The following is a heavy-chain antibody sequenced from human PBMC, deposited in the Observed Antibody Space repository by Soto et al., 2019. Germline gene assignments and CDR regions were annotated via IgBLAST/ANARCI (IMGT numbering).Heavy chain of an antibody. CDR2: IYYSGST. D-gene: IGHD3-16*02. CDR3: ATHPGHDYVWGSYRHYYYYYAMDV. Sequence: GNLALTCTVSGGSISSSSYYWGWIRQPPGKGLEWIGSIYYSGSTYYNPSLKSRVTISVDTSKNQFSLKLSSVTAEVTAVYYCATHPGHDYVWGSYRHYYYYYAMDVWVLASTGT. CDR1: GGSISSSSYY. J-gene: IGHJ6*02. V-gene: IGHV4-39*01.